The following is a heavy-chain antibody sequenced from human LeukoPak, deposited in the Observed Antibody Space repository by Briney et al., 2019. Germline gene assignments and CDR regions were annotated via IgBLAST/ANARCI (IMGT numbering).Heavy chain of an antibody. D-gene: IGHD1-26*01. CDR3: ARRGELLRDNWLDP. Sequence: PGGSLRLSCAAPGFTFSDYYRSWICKAPGKGLEWVSYINYSGSTMYYADSVKGRFTISRDNAKNSLYLQMNSLRVENTAVYYCARRGELLRDNWLDPWGQGALVTVSS. CDR1: GFTFSDYY. J-gene: IGHJ5*02. V-gene: IGHV3-11*04. CDR2: INYSGSTM.